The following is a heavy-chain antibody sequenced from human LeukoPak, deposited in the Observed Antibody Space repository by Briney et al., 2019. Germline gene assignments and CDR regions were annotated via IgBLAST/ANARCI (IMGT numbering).Heavy chain of an antibody. CDR2: ICVSSGTI. Sequence: PGGSLRLSCAASGFALSSSTMNWVRQAPGEGLGWVSYICVSSGTIYYADSVNGRYTISRDNAKNSLYLQINNLRDEDTAVYSGSRYLRLCGGDCYSDYWGQGTLVTVSS. J-gene: IGHJ4*02. D-gene: IGHD2-21*02. CDR3: SRYLRLCGGDCYSDY. V-gene: IGHV3-48*02. CDR1: GFALSSST.